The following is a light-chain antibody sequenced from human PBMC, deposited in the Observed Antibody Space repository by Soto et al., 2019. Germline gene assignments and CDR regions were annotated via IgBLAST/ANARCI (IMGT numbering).Light chain of an antibody. J-gene: IGLJ2*01. CDR2: DVS. V-gene: IGLV2-11*01. Sequence: QSALTQPRSVSGSPGQSVTISCTGTSSGVGGYSYVSWYQQHPGKAPKLMICDVSKRPSGVPDRVSGSKSGNTASLTISGLQAEDEADYYCCSYAGSDPVVFGGGTKLTVL. CDR1: SSGVGGYSY. CDR3: CSYAGSDPVV.